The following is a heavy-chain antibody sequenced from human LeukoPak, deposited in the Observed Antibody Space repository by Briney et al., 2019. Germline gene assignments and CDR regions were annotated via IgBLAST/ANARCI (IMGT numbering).Heavy chain of an antibody. CDR2: IKDDGSAK. D-gene: IGHD4-17*01. CDR3: ARGSIWKTTVTTGY. CDR1: GITFFYHL. J-gene: IGHJ4*02. Sequence: GFLRLPCSTPGITFFYHLMSLGRPASRKGAGWGGNIKDDGSAKYYVDSVKGRFTISRDNAKNSLFLQMNSLRAEDTAVYYCARGSIWKTTVTTGYWGQGTLVTVSS. V-gene: IGHV3-7*01.